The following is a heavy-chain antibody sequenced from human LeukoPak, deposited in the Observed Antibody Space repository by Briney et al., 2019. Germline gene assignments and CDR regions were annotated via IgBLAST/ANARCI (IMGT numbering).Heavy chain of an antibody. CDR3: AKGGPTGSNYFDF. V-gene: IGHV3-23*01. CDR1: GFTFDNYA. CDR2: ISGSGYYS. J-gene: IGHJ4*02. Sequence: GGSLRLSCAASGFTFDNYAMSWVRQAPGKGLEWVSVISGSGYYSYYADSVKGRFTVSRDNSKTTLYLQMNSLRADDTAVYYCAKGGPTGSNYFDFWGQGTLVTVCS. D-gene: IGHD1-26*01.